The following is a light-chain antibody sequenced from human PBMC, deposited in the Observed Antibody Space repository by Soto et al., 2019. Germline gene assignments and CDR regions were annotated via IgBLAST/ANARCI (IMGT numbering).Light chain of an antibody. CDR3: HHYNSHSYP. CDR2: KAS. CDR1: ESVRAW. V-gene: IGKV1-5*03. J-gene: IGKJ2*01. Sequence: DIEMTQSPSSLSASLGDRVTITCWASESVRAWWAWYQQKPGKAPKLLIYKASTLHREVPSSFGGSGFGTEFTLTNRSLQPDDSATYYWHHYNSHSYPFGQGTKLEVK.